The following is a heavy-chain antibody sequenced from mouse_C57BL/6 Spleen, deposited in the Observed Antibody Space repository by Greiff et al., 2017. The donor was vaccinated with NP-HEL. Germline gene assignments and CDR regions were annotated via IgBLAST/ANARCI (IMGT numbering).Heavy chain of an antibody. V-gene: IGHV1-63*01. CDR1: GYTFTNYW. D-gene: IGHD1-1*01. Sequence: QVQLQQSGAELVRPGTSVKMSCKASGYTFTNYWIGWAKQRPGHGLEWIGDIYPGGGYTNYNEKFKGKATLTADKSSSTAYMQFSSLTSEDSAIYYCAIWGTNYFDYWGQGTTLTVAS. CDR2: IYPGGGYT. J-gene: IGHJ2*01. CDR3: AIWGTNYFDY.